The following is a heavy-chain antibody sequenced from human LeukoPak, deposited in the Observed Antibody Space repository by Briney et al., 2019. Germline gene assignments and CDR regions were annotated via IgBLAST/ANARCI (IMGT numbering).Heavy chain of an antibody. V-gene: IGHV4-61*02. CDR1: GGSISSGSYY. Sequence: SETLSLTCTVSGGSISSGSYYWSWIRQPAGKGLEWIGRIYTSGSTNYNPSLKSRVTISVDTSKNQFSLKLSSVTAADTAVYYCARDVRDYFDSWGQGTLVTVSS. CDR3: ARDVRDYFDS. J-gene: IGHJ5*01. CDR2: IYTSGST. D-gene: IGHD4/OR15-4a*01.